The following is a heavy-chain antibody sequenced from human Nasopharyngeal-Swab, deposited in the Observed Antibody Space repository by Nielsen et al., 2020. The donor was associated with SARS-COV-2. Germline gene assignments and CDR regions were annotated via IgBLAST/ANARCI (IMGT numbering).Heavy chain of an antibody. D-gene: IGHD6-6*01. CDR3: ARGDPNSSSSQDYYYGMDV. CDR2: INPNSGDT. J-gene: IGHJ6*02. Sequence: ASVNVSCKASGYTFTGYYMHWVRQAPGQGLEWMGWINPNSGDTNYAQKFQGRVTMTRDTSISTAYMELSSLRSEDTAVYYCARGDPNSSSSQDYYYGMDVWGQGTTVTVSS. V-gene: IGHV1-2*02. CDR1: GYTFTGYY.